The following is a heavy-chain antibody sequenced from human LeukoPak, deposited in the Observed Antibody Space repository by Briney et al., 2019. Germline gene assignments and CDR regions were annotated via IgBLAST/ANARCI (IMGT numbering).Heavy chain of an antibody. D-gene: IGHD3-9*01. V-gene: IGHV5-51*01. J-gene: IGHJ6*02. CDR3: ARASEYYDILTGGYYYYYYGMDV. Sequence: GESLKISCKGSGYSFTSYWIGWVRQMPGKGLEWMGIIYPGDSDTRYSPSFQGQVTISADKSISTAYLQWSSLKASDTAMYYCARASEYYDILTGGYYYYYYGMDVWGQGTTVTVSS. CDR1: GYSFTSYW. CDR2: IYPGDSDT.